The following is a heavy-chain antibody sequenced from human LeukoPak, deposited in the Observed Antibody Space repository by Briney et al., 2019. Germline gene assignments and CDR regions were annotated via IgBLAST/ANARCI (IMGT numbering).Heavy chain of an antibody. CDR2: IRGSGSKS. CDR1: GFTFSSYA. D-gene: IGHD3-22*01. J-gene: IGHJ4*02. CDR3: AKDDSSGYFRFDY. Sequence: GGSLRPSCAASGFTFSSYAMNWVRQAPGKGLEWVSAIRGSGSKSYYADSVKGRFTISRDNSKNTLYLQMNSLTAEDTALYYCAKDDSSGYFRFDYWGQGTLVTVSS. V-gene: IGHV3-23*01.